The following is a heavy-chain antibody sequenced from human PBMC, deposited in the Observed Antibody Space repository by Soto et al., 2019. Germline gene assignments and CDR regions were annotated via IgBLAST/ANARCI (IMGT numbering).Heavy chain of an antibody. CDR1: GFSFSNYT. D-gene: IGHD6-19*01. J-gene: IGHJ6*02. CDR2: ISRSSSNI. Sequence: VGSLRLSCAGSGFSFSNYTMNWVRQAPGKGLDWLSSISRSSSNIFYADSVKGRFTVSRDNANNLLYLQINSLSAEDTAIYYCARDLKVAASNSYFYYGMDVWGQGTTVTVSS. CDR3: ARDLKVAASNSYFYYGMDV. V-gene: IGHV3-21*01.